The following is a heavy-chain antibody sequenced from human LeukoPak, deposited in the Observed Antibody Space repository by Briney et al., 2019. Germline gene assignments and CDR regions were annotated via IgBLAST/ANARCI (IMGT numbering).Heavy chain of an antibody. CDR2: MYYRGST. V-gene: IGHV4-39*01. J-gene: IGHJ4*02. CDR3: ARRLGGVTTGLDY. Sequence: SETLSLTCTVSAGSISSTNYYWGWIRQPPGNGLEWIAGMYYRGSTYYNPSLKSRVTISVATSKNQFSLKLSSVTAADTAVYYCARRLGGVTTGLDYWGQGTLVTVSS. CDR1: AGSISSTNYY. D-gene: IGHD4-17*01.